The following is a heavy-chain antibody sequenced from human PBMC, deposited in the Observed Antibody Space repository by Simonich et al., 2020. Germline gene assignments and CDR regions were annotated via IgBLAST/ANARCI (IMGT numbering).Heavy chain of an antibody. CDR1: GYSFTSYG. V-gene: IGHV1-18*01. D-gene: IGHD1-1*01. Sequence: QVQLVQSGAEVKKPGAAVKVSCKASGYSFTSYGISWVRQAPGQGLEGMGWISAYNGNTNYAQKLQGRVTMTTDTTTSTAYMELRSLRSDDTAVYYCARSTTGTTAFDIWGQGTMVTVSS. CDR3: ARSTTGTTAFDI. CDR2: ISAYNGNT. J-gene: IGHJ3*02.